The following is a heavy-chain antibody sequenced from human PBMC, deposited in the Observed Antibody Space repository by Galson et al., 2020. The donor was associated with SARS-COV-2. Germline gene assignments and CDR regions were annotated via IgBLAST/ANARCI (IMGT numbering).Heavy chain of an antibody. CDR1: GGSISTYY. V-gene: IGHV4-59*01. J-gene: IGHJ4*02. CDR3: ARLDGSSHY. D-gene: IGHD6-13*01. CDR2: VYYTGST. Sequence: TCTVSGGSISTYYWSWIRRPPGKGLEWLGYVYYTGSTNYNPSLKSRVTISVDTSKNQFFLKLSSVTAADTAVYYCARLDGSSHYWGQGTLVTVSS.